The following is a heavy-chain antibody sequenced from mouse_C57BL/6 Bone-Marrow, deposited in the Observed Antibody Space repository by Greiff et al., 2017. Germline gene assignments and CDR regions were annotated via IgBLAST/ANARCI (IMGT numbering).Heavy chain of an antibody. CDR2: IYPRSGNT. V-gene: IGHV1-81*01. CDR3: ARTDYGRAWFAY. D-gene: IGHD1-1*01. Sequence: QVQLKQSGAELARPGASVKLSCKASGYTFTSYGISWVKQRTGQGLEWIGEIYPRSGNTYYNEKFKGKATLTADKSSSTAYMELRSLTSEDSAVXFCARTDYGRAWFAYWGQGTLVTVSA. J-gene: IGHJ3*01. CDR1: GYTFTSYG.